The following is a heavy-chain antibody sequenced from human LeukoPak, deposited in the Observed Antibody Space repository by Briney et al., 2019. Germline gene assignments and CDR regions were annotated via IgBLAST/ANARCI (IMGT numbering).Heavy chain of an antibody. J-gene: IGHJ4*02. V-gene: IGHV3-7*01. CDR3: AKVKAPGIAAAGPIFDY. CDR2: IKQDGSEK. D-gene: IGHD6-13*01. Sequence: GGSLRLSCAASGFTFSSYWMSWVRQAPGKGLEWVANIKQDGSEKYYVDSVKGRFTISRDNAKNSLYLQMNSLRAEDTAVYYCAKVKAPGIAAAGPIFDYWGQGTLVTVSS. CDR1: GFTFSSYW.